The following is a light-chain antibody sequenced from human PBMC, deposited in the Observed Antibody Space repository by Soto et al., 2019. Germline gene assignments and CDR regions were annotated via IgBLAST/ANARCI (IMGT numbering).Light chain of an antibody. CDR1: QSISSS. CDR3: QQNYSTPRT. V-gene: IGKV1-39*01. CDR2: AAS. J-gene: IGKJ1*01. Sequence: DIQMTQSPSSLSASVGDRVTITCRSSQSISSSLIWYQQKPGKAPKFLIYAASSLQSGVPSRFSGSGSGTDFTLTISSLQHDDFATYYCQQNYSTPRTFGQGTKVDIK.